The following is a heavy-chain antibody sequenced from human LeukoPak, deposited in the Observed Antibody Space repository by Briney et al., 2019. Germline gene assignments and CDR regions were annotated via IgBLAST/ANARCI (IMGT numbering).Heavy chain of an antibody. V-gene: IGHV1-3*01. J-gene: IGHJ6*02. CDR2: INAGNGNT. D-gene: IGHD3-9*01. Sequence: ASVKVSCKASGYSFTSYAVHWVRQAPGQRLEWMGWINAGNGNTKYSQKFQDRVTITRDTSASTAYMELSSLRSEDTAVYYCAKGSGDWLPPTLYGMDVWGQGTTVTVSS. CDR3: AKGSGDWLPPTLYGMDV. CDR1: GYSFTSYA.